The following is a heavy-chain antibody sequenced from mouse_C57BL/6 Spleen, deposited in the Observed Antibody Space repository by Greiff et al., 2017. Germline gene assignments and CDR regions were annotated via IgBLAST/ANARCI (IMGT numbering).Heavy chain of an antibody. V-gene: IGHV1-50*01. D-gene: IGHD2-12*01. CDR3: ARGGGIYSPYAMDY. CDR1: GYTFTSYW. J-gene: IGHJ4*01. CDR2: IDPSDSYT. Sequence: VQLQQPGAELVKPGASVKLSCKASGYTFTSYWMQWVKQRPGQGLEWIGEIDPSDSYTNYNQKFKGKATLTVDTSSSTAYMQLSSLTSEDSAVYYGARGGGIYSPYAMDYWGQGTSVTVSS.